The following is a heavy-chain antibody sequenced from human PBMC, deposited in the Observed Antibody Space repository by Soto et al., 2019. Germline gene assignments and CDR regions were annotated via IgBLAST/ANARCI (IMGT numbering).Heavy chain of an antibody. Sequence: GASVKVSCKASGYTSADFGISWVRQAPGQGLEWMGWVSGNNGASNPAPKVQGRITMTLDTSTGVSYMALRSLRSDDTAIYYGVRDQKYFRVNGNWFDSWGQGTLVTVSS. J-gene: IGHJ5*01. CDR2: VSGNNGAS. D-gene: IGHD2-2*01. V-gene: IGHV1-18*04. CDR1: GYTSADFG. CDR3: VRDQKYFRVNGNWFDS.